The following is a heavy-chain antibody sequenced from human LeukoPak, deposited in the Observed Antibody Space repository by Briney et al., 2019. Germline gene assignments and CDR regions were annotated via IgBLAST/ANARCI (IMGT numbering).Heavy chain of an antibody. D-gene: IGHD2-15*01. V-gene: IGHV4-31*03. J-gene: IGHJ4*02. Sequence: SQTLSLTCTVSGGSISSGGYYWSWIRQHPGKGLEWIGYIYYSGSTYYNPSLKSRVTISVDTSKNQFSLKLSSVTAADTAVYHCARDYCSGGSCYFDYWGQGTLVTVSS. CDR3: ARDYCSGGSCYFDY. CDR1: GGSISSGGYY. CDR2: IYYSGST.